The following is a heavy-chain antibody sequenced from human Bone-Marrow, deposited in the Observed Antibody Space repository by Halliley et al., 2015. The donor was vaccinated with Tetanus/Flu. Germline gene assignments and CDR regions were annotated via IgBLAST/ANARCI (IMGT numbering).Heavy chain of an antibody. CDR1: GFTFGSYW. CDR2: INSDGSST. D-gene: IGHD6-25*01. CDR3: ARPSLHSGPRGRIDF. Sequence: SLRLSCAASGFTFGSYWMHWVRQAPGKGLVWVSRINSDGSSTSYADSVKGRFTISRDNAKNTLYLQMSSLRAEDTAMYYCARPSLHSGPRGRIDFWGQGSLVTVSS. V-gene: IGHV3-74*01. J-gene: IGHJ4*02.